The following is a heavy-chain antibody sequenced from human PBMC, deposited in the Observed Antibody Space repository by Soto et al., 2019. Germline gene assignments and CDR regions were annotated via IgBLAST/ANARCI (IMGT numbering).Heavy chain of an antibody. D-gene: IGHD3-3*01. J-gene: IGHJ6*02. CDR2: IIPIFGTA. Sequence: SVKVSCKASGGTFSSYAISWVRQAPGQELEWMGGIIPIFGTANYAQKFQGRVTITADESTSTAYMELSSLRSEDTAVYYCASGFWSGYYSSYYYGMDVWGQGTTVTVSS. CDR1: GGTFSSYA. V-gene: IGHV1-69*13. CDR3: ASGFWSGYYSSYYYGMDV.